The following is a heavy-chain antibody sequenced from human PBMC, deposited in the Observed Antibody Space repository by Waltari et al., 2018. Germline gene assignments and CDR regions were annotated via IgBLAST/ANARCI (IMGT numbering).Heavy chain of an antibody. CDR2: INHSGST. D-gene: IGHD4-17*01. J-gene: IGHJ4*02. CDR3: ARGSTVKVGDY. CDR1: GGSFSGSY. V-gene: IGHV4-34*01. Sequence: QVQLQQWGAGLLKPSETLSLTCAVYGGSFSGSYLSWIRQPPGKGLEWIGEINHSGSTNYNPSLKSRVTISVDTSKNQFSLKLSSVTAADTAVYYCARGSTVKVGDYWGQGTLVTVSS.